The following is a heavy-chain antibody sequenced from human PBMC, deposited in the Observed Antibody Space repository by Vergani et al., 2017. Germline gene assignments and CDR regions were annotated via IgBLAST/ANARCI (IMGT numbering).Heavy chain of an antibody. J-gene: IGHJ4*02. V-gene: IGHV4-61*02. D-gene: IGHD1-26*01. Sequence: QVQLQESGPGLVKPSQTLSLTCTVSGDSTSGGRYYWSWIRPPAGKGLEWIGRIYTSGSANYNPSLKSRVTISVNTSKNQFSLNLSSVTAADTAVYYCARSSMGTTVFDYWGQGILVTVSS. CDR3: ARSSMGTTVFDY. CDR2: IYTSGSA. CDR1: GDSTSGGRYY.